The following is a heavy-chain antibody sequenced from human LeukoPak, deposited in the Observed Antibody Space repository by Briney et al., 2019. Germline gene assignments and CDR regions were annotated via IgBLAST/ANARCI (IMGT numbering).Heavy chain of an antibody. CDR1: GFTFSSYW. J-gene: IGHJ4*02. CDR2: INSDGSST. D-gene: IGHD3-10*01. V-gene: IGHV3-74*01. Sequence: GGSLRLSCAASGFTFSSYWMHWVRQAPGKGLVWVSRINSDGSSTSYADSVKGRFTISRDNAKNTLYLQMNSLRAEDTAVYYCARAQYYYGSGSYYPFDYWGQGTLVTVSS. CDR3: ARAQYYYGSGSYYPFDY.